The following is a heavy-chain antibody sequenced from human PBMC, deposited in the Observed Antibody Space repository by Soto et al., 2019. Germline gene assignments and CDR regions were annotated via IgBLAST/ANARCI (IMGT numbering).Heavy chain of an antibody. J-gene: IGHJ6*03. CDR2: IYYSGSA. Sequence: SENLSLTCTVSGGSISSYYWSWIRQPPGKGLEWIGYIYYSGSANYNPSLKSRVTISIDTSKNQFSLKLSSVTAADTAVYYCARDSPSRIVAAGSGDHYYYYYYMDVWGKGTTVTVSS. V-gene: IGHV4-59*01. CDR3: ARDSPSRIVAAGSGDHYYYYYYMDV. D-gene: IGHD6-13*01. CDR1: GGSISSYY.